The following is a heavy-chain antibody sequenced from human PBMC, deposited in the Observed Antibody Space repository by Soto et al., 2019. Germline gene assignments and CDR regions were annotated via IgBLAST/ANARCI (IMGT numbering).Heavy chain of an antibody. CDR3: ARELDYCSSTSCHFDY. CDR1: GGTFSSYT. Sequence: QVQLVQSGAEVKKPGSSVKVSCKASGGTFSSYTISWVRQAPGQGLEWMGRIIPILGIANYAQKFQGRVTITADKSTSTAYMELSSLRSEDTAVYYCARELDYCSSTSCHFDYWGQGTLVTVSS. J-gene: IGHJ4*02. V-gene: IGHV1-69*08. D-gene: IGHD2-2*01. CDR2: IIPILGIA.